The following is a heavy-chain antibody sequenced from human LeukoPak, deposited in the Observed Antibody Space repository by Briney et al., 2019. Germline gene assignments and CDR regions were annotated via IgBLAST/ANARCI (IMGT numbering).Heavy chain of an antibody. V-gene: IGHV5-51*01. Sequence: GESLKISCKGSGYSFTNYWIGWVRQMPGKGLEWMGIIYPGDSETRYSPSCQGQVTISADKSITTAYLQWSSLKASDTAMYYCARLLIVGARSGHYYFDYWGQGTLVTVSS. CDR1: GYSFTNYW. CDR2: IYPGDSET. J-gene: IGHJ4*02. D-gene: IGHD1-26*01. CDR3: ARLLIVGARSGHYYFDY.